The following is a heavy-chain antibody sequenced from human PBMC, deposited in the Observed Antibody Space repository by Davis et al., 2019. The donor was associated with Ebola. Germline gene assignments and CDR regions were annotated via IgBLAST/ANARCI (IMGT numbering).Heavy chain of an antibody. J-gene: IGHJ4*02. CDR1: GFSFSSYG. CDR2: IRYDGSNK. CDR3: ARGRSGVSDY. D-gene: IGHD3-10*01. V-gene: IGHV3-33*01. Sequence: GESLKISCAASGFSFSSYGMPWVRQAPGKGLEWVAVIRYDGSNKYYADSVKGRFTISRDNSKNTLYLQMNRLRAEDTAVYYCARGRSGVSDYWGQGTLVTVSS.